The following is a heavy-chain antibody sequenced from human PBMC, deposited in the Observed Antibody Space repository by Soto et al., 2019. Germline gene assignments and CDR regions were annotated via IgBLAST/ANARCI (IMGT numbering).Heavy chain of an antibody. J-gene: IGHJ4*02. D-gene: IGHD2-8*02. CDR2: INHTGST. CDR1: GGSFSGYS. CDR3: ARDKITGLIDY. Sequence: SETLSLTCAVYGGSFSGYSWTWIRQPPGTGLEWIGEINHTGSTNYNPSLKSRVTISVDTSKNQFSLKLTSVTAADTAVYYCARDKITGLIDYWGQGTLVTVST. V-gene: IGHV4-34*01.